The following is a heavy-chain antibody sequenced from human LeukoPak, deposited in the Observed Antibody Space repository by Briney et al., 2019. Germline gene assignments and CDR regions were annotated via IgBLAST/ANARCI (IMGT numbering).Heavy chain of an antibody. CDR2: ISWNSGSI. D-gene: IGHD2-15*01. J-gene: IGHJ3*02. CDR3: AKDGGSYSLFAFDI. CDR1: GFTFDDYA. Sequence: GRSLRLSCAASGFTFDDYAMHWVRQAPGKGLEWVSGISWNSGSIGYADSVKGRFTISRDNAKNSLYLQMNSLRVEDMALYYCAKDGGSYSLFAFDIWGQGTMVTVSS. V-gene: IGHV3-9*03.